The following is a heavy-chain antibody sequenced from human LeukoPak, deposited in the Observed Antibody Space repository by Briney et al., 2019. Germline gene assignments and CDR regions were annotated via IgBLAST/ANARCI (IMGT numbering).Heavy chain of an antibody. Sequence: GGSLRLSCAASGFTFSSYSMNWVRQAPGKGLDWVSSISSSSYIYYADSVKGRFTISRNNAKNSLYLKMNSLRAEDTAVYYCARDYGLEQQPPGNNWFDPWGQGTLVTVSS. CDR2: ISSSSYI. V-gene: IGHV3-21*01. CDR1: GFTFSSYS. J-gene: IGHJ5*02. D-gene: IGHD6-13*01. CDR3: ARDYGLEQQPPGNNWFDP.